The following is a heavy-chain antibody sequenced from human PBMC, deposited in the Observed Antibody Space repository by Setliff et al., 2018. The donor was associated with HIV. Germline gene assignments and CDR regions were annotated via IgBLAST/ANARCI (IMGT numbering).Heavy chain of an antibody. D-gene: IGHD1-20*01. CDR1: GGSISTYY. CDR2: IYHSGGT. CDR3: ARGYGSWDY. V-gene: IGHV4-59*12. Sequence: PSETLSLTCTVSGGSISTYYWSWIRQPPGRGLEWIGNIYHSGGTHYNPSLRSRVTISVDTSMNQFSLKLSSVTAADTAIYYCARGYGSWDYWGQGTLVTVSS. J-gene: IGHJ4*02.